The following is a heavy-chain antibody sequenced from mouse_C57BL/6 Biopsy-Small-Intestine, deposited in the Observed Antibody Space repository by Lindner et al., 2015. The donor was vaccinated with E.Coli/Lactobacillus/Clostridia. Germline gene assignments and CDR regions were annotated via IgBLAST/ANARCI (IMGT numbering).Heavy chain of an antibody. J-gene: IGHJ3*01. CDR1: GYTFTTYG. Sequence: VQLQESGAELARPGASVKLSCKASGYTFTTYGISWVKQRTGQGLEWIGEIYPRSGYTYYNEKFKGKATLTADKSSSTAYMQFSSLTSEDSAVYFCARREGYLYWGQGTLVTVSA. CDR2: IYPRSGYT. V-gene: IGHV1-81*01. CDR3: ARREGYLY. D-gene: IGHD2-3*01.